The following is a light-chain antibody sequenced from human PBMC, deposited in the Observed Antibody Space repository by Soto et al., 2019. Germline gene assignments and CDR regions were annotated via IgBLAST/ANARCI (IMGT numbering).Light chain of an antibody. J-gene: IGKJ4*01. CDR1: QGISSY. V-gene: IGKV1-9*01. CDR3: QQLNSYPPGLT. CDR2: AAS. Sequence: IQLTQSPSSLSASVGDRVTITCRASQGISSYLAWYQQKPWKAPKLLIYAASTLQSGVPSRFSGSGSGTDFTLTISSLQPEDFATYYCQQLNSYPPGLTFGGGTKVEIK.